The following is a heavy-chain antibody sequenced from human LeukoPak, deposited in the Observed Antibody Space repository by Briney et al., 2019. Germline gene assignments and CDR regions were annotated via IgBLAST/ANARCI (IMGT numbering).Heavy chain of an antibody. D-gene: IGHD1-26*01. CDR2: ISGSGGST. V-gene: IGHV3-23*01. J-gene: IGHJ4*02. CDR3: AKPSQGSYYLHY. CDR1: GFTFSSYG. Sequence: PGGSLRLSCAASGFTFSSYGMSWVRQAPGKGLEWVSAISGSGGSTYYADSVKGRFTISRDNSKNTLYLQMNSLRAEDTAVYYCAKPSQGSYYLHYWGQGTLVTVSS.